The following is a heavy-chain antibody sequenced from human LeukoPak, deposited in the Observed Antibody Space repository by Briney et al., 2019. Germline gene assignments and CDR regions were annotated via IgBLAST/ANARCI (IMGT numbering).Heavy chain of an antibody. CDR2: INPYSGGT. J-gene: IGHJ4*02. CDR1: GYTFTDSY. Sequence: ASMKVSCKASGYTFTDSYIHWVRQAPGQALEWMGWINPYSGGTNYAQKFQGRVTVTRDTSITTAYIDLTRLGSDDTAVYYCVRGFGGQQLVFDYWGQGTLVSVSS. D-gene: IGHD6-13*01. CDR3: VRGFGGQQLVFDY. V-gene: IGHV1-2*02.